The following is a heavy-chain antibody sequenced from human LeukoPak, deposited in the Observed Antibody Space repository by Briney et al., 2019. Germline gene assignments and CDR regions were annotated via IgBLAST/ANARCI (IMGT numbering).Heavy chain of an antibody. CDR3: ARDIGLRTGTTFGWFDP. Sequence: PSQTLSLTCTVSGGSISSGSYYWSWIRQPAGKGLEWIGRIYTSGSTNYNPSLKSRVTISVDTSKNQFSLKLSSVTAADTAVYYCARDIGLRTGTTFGWFDPWGQGTLATVSS. V-gene: IGHV4-61*02. CDR2: IYTSGST. CDR1: GGSISSGSYY. D-gene: IGHD1-1*01. J-gene: IGHJ5*02.